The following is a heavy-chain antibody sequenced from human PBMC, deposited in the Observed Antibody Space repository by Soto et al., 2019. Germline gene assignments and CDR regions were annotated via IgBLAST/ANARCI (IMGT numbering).Heavy chain of an antibody. V-gene: IGHV3-53*01. CDR3: ASWLLREHAFDM. D-gene: IGHD2-15*01. J-gene: IGHJ3*02. CDR1: GFTFSGKKY. CDR2: LYSTDGT. Sequence: PGGSLRLSGAASGFTFSGKKYLTWVLQAPGKGLEWVSALYSTDGTFYADSVKGRFSTSKDNSENTFYLQLNSLRPDDTAVYYCASWLLREHAFDMWGLGTMMTV.